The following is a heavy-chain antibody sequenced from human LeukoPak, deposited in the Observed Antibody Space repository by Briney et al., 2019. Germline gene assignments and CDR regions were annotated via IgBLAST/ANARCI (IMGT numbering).Heavy chain of an antibody. CDR3: ATFRSGFGEYY. V-gene: IGHV3-66*01. D-gene: IGHD3-10*01. Sequence: GGSLRLSCAPSGFTLSSNYMSWVRQAPGKGLEWVSVIYTDGSTYYPDSVKDRFTISRDNSKNTLDLQMNSLRIEDTGLYFCATFRSGFGEYYWGQGTLVTVSS. J-gene: IGHJ4*02. CDR1: GFTLSSNY. CDR2: IYTDGST.